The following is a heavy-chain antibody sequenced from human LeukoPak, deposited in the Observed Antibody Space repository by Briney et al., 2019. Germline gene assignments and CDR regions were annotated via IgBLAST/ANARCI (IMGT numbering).Heavy chain of an antibody. Sequence: SETLSLTCTVSGGSISSHYWSWIRQPPGKGLEWIGYIYYSGSTSYNPSLKSRVTISVDTSKNQFSLKLSSVTAADTAVYYCARAAKYEGDFDYWGQGTLVTVSS. V-gene: IGHV4-59*11. CDR1: GGSISSHY. J-gene: IGHJ4*02. CDR3: ARAAKYEGDFDY. D-gene: IGHD5-18*01. CDR2: IYYSGST.